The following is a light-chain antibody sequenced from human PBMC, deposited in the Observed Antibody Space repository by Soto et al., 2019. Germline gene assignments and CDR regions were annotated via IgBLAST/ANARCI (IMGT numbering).Light chain of an antibody. J-gene: IGKJ1*01. Sequence: LQISQSPSTLTGSVGDRVTITCRASQTISSWLAWYQQKPGKAPKLLIYKASTLKSGVPSRFSGSGSGIEFTLTISSLQPDDFATYYCQHYNSYSEAFGQGTKVDIK. V-gene: IGKV1-5*03. CDR1: QTISSW. CDR2: KAS. CDR3: QHYNSYSEA.